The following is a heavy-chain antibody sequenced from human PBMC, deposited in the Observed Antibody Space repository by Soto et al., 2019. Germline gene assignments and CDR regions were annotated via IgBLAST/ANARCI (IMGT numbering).Heavy chain of an antibody. Sequence: QVQLVQSGAEVKKPGASVKVSCKASGYTFTSYAMHWVRQAPGQRLEWMGWINAGNGNTKYSQKFQGRVTITRDTSARTAYMELSSLRSEDTAVYYCARDFLLGARAIYYFDYWGQGTLVTVSS. D-gene: IGHD1-26*01. CDR2: INAGNGNT. CDR1: GYTFTSYA. CDR3: ARDFLLGARAIYYFDY. V-gene: IGHV1-3*01. J-gene: IGHJ4*02.